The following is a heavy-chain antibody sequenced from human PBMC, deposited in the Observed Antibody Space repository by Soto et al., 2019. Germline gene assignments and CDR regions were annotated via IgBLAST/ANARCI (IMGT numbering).Heavy chain of an antibody. J-gene: IGHJ4*02. Sequence: QVQLVQSGAEVKKPGSSVKVSCKASGGTFSSYAISWVRQAPGQGLEWMGGIIPIFGTADYAQKFQGRVPITPXXXTXSAYMALSSLRSEDTAVYYCASHYDSSGYYYRGLDYWGQGTLVTVSS. CDR1: GGTFSSYA. V-gene: IGHV1-69*05. CDR2: IIPIFGTA. D-gene: IGHD3-22*01. CDR3: ASHYDSSGYYYRGLDY.